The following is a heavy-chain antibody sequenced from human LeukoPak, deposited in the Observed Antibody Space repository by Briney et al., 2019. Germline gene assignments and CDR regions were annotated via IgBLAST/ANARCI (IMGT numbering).Heavy chain of an antibody. D-gene: IGHD6-13*01. V-gene: IGHV3-53*01. CDR1: GFTVSSNY. J-gene: IGHJ6*02. CDR2: IYSGGST. CDR3: ARDSGSSWVNYYYYGMDV. Sequence: GGSLRLSCAASGFTVSSNYMSWVRQALGKGLEWVSVIYSGGSTYYADSVKGRFTISRDNSKNTLYLQMNSLRDEDTAVYYCARDSGSSWVNYYYYGMDVWGQGTTVTVSS.